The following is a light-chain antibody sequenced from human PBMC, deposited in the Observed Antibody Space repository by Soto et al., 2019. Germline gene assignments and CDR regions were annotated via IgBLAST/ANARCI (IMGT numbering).Light chain of an antibody. Sequence: DIQMTQSPSSLSASVGDRVTITCQASQDISNSLNWYQQKPGKAPKLLIYDASNLETGVPSRFSGSGSGTDFTFTISSLQPEDIATYYCQQYDNLHLTFGGGTKVEIK. CDR3: QQYDNLHLT. J-gene: IGKJ4*01. CDR1: QDISNS. V-gene: IGKV1-33*01. CDR2: DAS.